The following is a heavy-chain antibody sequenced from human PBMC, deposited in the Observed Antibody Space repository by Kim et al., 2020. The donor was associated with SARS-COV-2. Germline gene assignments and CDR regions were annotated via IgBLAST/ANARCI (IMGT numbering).Heavy chain of an antibody. CDR3: ARYYDFWSGSKSGFDY. Sequence: GESLKISCKASGYSFTVYWIGWVRQMPGEGLEWMGIIYPDDSDTRYSPSFQGQVTISADKSITTAYLQWSSLKASDTAMYYCARYYDFWSGSKSGFDYWGQGTLVTVSS. CDR1: GYSFTVYW. D-gene: IGHD3-3*01. J-gene: IGHJ4*02. CDR2: IYPDDSDT. V-gene: IGHV5-51*01.